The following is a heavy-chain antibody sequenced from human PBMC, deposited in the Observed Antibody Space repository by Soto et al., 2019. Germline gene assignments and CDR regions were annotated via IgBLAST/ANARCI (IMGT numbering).Heavy chain of an antibody. J-gene: IGHJ6*02. Sequence: QVQLQESGPGLVKPSETLSLTCTVSGGSISSYYWSWIRQPAGKGLEWIGRIYTSGSTNYNPSLKSRVTMSVDTSKNQFSLKLSSVTAADTAVYYCARGDERNIVVVTAIPGYYYYGMDVWGQGTTVTVSS. CDR3: ARGDERNIVVVTAIPGYYYYGMDV. CDR2: IYTSGST. D-gene: IGHD2-21*02. CDR1: GGSISSYY. V-gene: IGHV4-4*07.